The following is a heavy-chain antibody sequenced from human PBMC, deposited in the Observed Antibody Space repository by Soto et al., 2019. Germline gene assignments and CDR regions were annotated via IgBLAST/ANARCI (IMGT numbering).Heavy chain of an antibody. D-gene: IGHD6-13*01. Sequence: SETLSLTCTVSGGSVTSGNHNWTWVRQPPGKRLEWIGYMYYSGSTYYNPSLKSRVTISVDTSKNQFSLKLSSVTAADTAVYYCAREGGIIAAGILDAFDIWGQGTMVTV. CDR3: AREGGIIAAGILDAFDI. CDR1: GGSVTSGNHN. CDR2: MYYSGST. V-gene: IGHV4-30-4*01. J-gene: IGHJ3*02.